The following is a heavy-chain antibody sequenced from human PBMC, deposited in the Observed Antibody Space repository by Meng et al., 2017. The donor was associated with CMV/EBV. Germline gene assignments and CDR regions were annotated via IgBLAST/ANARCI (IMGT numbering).Heavy chain of an antibody. D-gene: IGHD3-10*01. CDR2: ISSSSSYI. CDR1: GFTFSSYA. V-gene: IGHV3-21*01. Sequence: GESLKISCAASGFTFSSYAMHWVRQAPGKWLEWVSSISSSSSYIYYADSVKGRFTISRDNAKNSLYLQMNSLRAEDTAVYYCARLYTGYFDYWGQGTLVTVSS. CDR3: ARLYTGYFDY. J-gene: IGHJ4*02.